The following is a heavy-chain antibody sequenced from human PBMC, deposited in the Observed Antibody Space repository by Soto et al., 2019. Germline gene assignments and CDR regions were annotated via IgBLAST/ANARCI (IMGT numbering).Heavy chain of an antibody. J-gene: IGHJ4*02. V-gene: IGHV1-2*02. CDR1: GYTFIGYS. CDR3: ARGGLYSYPY. D-gene: IGHD3-16*02. CDR2: INPNSGET. Sequence: ASVKVSCKASGYTFIGYSIHWVRQAPGQGLEWMGRINPNSGETNFAQTFRGRVTMTTDTSISTAFMELSRLTSDDTAEYYCARGGLYSYPYWGQGTLVTVSS.